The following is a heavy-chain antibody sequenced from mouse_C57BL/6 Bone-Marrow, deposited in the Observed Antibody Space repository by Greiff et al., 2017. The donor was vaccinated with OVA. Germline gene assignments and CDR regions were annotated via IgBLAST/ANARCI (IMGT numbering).Heavy chain of an antibody. D-gene: IGHD4-1*01. CDR3: ARGAGTNYYAMDY. J-gene: IGHJ4*01. Sequence: EVHLVESGGGLVKPGGSLKLSCAASGFTFSSYAMSWVRQTPEKRLEWVATISDGGSYTYYPDNVKGRFTISRDNAKNNLYLQMSHLKSEDTAMYYCARGAGTNYYAMDYWGQGTSVTVSS. CDR1: GFTFSSYA. V-gene: IGHV5-4*01. CDR2: ISDGGSYT.